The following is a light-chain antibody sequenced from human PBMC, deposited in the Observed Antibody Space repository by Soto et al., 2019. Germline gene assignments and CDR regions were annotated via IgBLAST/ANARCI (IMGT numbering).Light chain of an antibody. J-gene: IGLJ1*01. V-gene: IGLV1-44*01. CDR2: TTN. CDR3: AAWDDSLNGHV. Sequence: QSALTQPHSASVTPGQRVTISCSGSSSNIGTSSVHWFQQLPGTAPKLLISTTNQRPSGVPERFSGSKSGTSASLAISGLQSEDEADYYCAAWDDSLNGHVFGTGTKVHRP. CDR1: SSNIGTSS.